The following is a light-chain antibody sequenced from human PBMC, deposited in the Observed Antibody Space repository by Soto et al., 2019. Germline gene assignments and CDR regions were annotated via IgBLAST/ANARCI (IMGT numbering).Light chain of an antibody. J-gene: IGKJ1*01. CDR1: QSVTTR. Sequence: IVLTHSPGTLSLSPGEIVTLSCRASQSVTTRLAWYQHKPGQAPRLLMSGASSRASVVPVRFSGSGSGTDFTLTISRLEPEDFAVYYCQQYGSSGTLGQGTKVDIK. V-gene: IGKV3-20*01. CDR2: GAS. CDR3: QQYGSSGT.